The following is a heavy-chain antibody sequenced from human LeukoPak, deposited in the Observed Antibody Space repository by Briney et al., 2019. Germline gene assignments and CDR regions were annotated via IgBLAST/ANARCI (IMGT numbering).Heavy chain of an antibody. J-gene: IGHJ6*02. D-gene: IGHD4-17*01. Sequence: GGSLRLSCAASGFTFSSYAMHWVRQAPGKGLEWVAVISYDGSNKYYADSVKGRFTISRDNSKNTLYLQMNSLRAEDTAVYYCARGYDYGDYHPNYYYGMDVWGQGTTVTVSS. CDR2: ISYDGSNK. V-gene: IGHV3-30-3*01. CDR1: GFTFSSYA. CDR3: ARGYDYGDYHPNYYYGMDV.